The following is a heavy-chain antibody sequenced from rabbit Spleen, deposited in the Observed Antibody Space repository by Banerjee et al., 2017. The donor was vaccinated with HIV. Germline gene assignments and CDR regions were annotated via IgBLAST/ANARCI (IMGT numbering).Heavy chain of an antibody. D-gene: IGHD1-1*01. V-gene: IGHV1S47*01. CDR2: IYNGDGTT. J-gene: IGHJ4*01. CDR1: GFDFSSDA. CDR3: ARSGSGNSGIFHYFKL. Sequence: QQQLEESGGGLVQPEGSLTLTCKASGFDFSSDAMCWVRQAPGKRPEWIACIYNGDGTTYYASWVNGRFTITKTSSTTLTLQMTSLTAADTATYFCARSGSGNSGIFHYFKLWGQGTLVTVS.